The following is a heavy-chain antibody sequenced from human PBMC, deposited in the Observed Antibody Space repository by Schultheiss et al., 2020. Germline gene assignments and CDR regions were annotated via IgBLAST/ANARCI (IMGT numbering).Heavy chain of an antibody. CDR2: IYWDDDK. CDR3: ARTAKGYSYGLSDFDY. CDR1: GLSLSTSGVG. Sequence: SGPTLVKPTQTLTLTCTFSGLSLSTSGVGVGWIRQPPGKALEWLALIYWDDDKYYSTSLKTRLTISKDTSKNQVVLTMTNMDPVDTATYYCARTAKGYSYGLSDFDYWGERTLVTVSS. D-gene: IGHD5-18*01. J-gene: IGHJ4*02. V-gene: IGHV2-70*01.